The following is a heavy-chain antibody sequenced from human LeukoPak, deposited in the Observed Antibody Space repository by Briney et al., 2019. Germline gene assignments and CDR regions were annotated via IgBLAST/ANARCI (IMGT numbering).Heavy chain of an antibody. CDR1: GGSISSYY. V-gene: IGHV4-59*08. CDR3: ARRDWSHFDY. J-gene: IGHJ4*02. CDR2: IYYSGST. D-gene: IGHD3/OR15-3a*01. Sequence: SETLSLTCTVSGGSISSYYWSWIRQPPGKGLEWIGYIYYSGSTNYNPSLKSRVTISVDTSKNQFPLKLSSVTAADTAVYYCARRDWSHFDYWGQGTLVTVSS.